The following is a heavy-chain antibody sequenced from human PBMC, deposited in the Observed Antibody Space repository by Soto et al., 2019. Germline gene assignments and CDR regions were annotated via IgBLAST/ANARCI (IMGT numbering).Heavy chain of an antibody. Sequence: EVQLVESGGGLVKPGGSLRLSCAASGFTFSSYSMNWVRQAPGKGLEWVSSISSSSFSINYADSVKGRFSISRDNAQNSLPLQMNNLRAADTGVYYCARNESSNIYGMDVWGQGTTVTVSS. CDR2: ISSSSFSI. CDR1: GFTFSSYS. J-gene: IGHJ6*02. V-gene: IGHV3-21*02. D-gene: IGHD6-6*01. CDR3: ARNESSNIYGMDV.